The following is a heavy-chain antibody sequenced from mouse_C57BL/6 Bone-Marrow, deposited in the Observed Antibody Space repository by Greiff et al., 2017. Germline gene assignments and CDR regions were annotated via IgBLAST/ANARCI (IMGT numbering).Heavy chain of an antibody. V-gene: IGHV5-4*01. CDR2: ISDGGSYT. J-gene: IGHJ4*01. D-gene: IGHD2-2*01. CDR3: ARGGYDDLYAIDY. CDR1: GFTFSSYA. Sequence: EVQRVESGGGLVKPGGSLKLSCAASGFTFSSYAMSWVRQTPEKRLEWVATISDGGSYTYYPDNVKGRFTISRDNAKNNLYLQMSHLKSEDTAMYYCARGGYDDLYAIDYWGQGTSVTASS.